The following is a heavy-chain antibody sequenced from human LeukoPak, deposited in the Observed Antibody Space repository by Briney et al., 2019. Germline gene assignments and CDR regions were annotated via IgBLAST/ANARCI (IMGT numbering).Heavy chain of an antibody. CDR1: GYRFASYW. Sequence: GESLKISCKGSGYRFASYWIAWVRQMPGKGLEWMAIIYPGDSETRYSPSFQGQATISADKSISTAYLQWSSLKASDTAMYYCARRYGGNIDYWGQGTLVTVSS. V-gene: IGHV5-51*01. J-gene: IGHJ4*02. D-gene: IGHD4-23*01. CDR2: IYPGDSET. CDR3: ARRYGGNIDY.